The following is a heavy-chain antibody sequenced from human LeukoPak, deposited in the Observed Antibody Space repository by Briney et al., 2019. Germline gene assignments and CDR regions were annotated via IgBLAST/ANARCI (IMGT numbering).Heavy chain of an antibody. CDR1: GGSMSSSSYY. J-gene: IGHJ4*02. D-gene: IGHD3-22*01. CDR2: IYYSGST. V-gene: IGHV4-39*01. CDR3: ARAYYYDSSGHWPYYFDY. Sequence: SETLSLTCTVSGGSMSSSSYYWGWIRQPPGKGLEWIGSIYYSGSTYYNPSLKSRVTISVDTSKNQFSLKLSSVTAADTAVYYCARAYYYDSSGHWPYYFDYWGQGTLVTVSS.